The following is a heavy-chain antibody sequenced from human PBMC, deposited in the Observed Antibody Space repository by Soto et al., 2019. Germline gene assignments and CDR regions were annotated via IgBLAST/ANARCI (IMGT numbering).Heavy chain of an antibody. CDR1: GGTFSSYA. J-gene: IGHJ1*01. D-gene: IGHD1-26*01. V-gene: IGHV1-69*13. CDR3: ARASRPPSSGSYYWYFKH. Sequence: SVKVSCKASGGTFSSYAISWVRQAPGQGLEWMGGIIPIFGTANYAQKFQGRVTITADESTSTAYMELSSLRSEDTAVYYCARASRPPSSGSYYWYFKHCGQGTLVTVST. CDR2: IIPIFGTA.